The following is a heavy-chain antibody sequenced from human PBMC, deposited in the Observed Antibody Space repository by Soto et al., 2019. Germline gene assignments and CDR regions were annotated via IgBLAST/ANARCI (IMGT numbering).Heavy chain of an antibody. J-gene: IGHJ4*02. CDR3: AKEVGYSSGYDYFDY. D-gene: IGHD6-19*01. Sequence: EVQLLGSGGGLVQPGGSLRLSCAASGFTFSSYAMSWVRQAPGKGREWVSGISGSGVSTHYADSVKGRFTISRDNSKNTLYLQMNSLRAEDTAVYYCAKEVGYSSGYDYFDYWGQGHLVTVSS. CDR2: ISGSGVST. CDR1: GFTFSSYA. V-gene: IGHV3-23*01.